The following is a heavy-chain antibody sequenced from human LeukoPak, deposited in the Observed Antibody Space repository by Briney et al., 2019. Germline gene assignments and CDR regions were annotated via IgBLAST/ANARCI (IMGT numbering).Heavy chain of an antibody. D-gene: IGHD5-18*01. CDR2: INPNSGGT. V-gene: IGHV1-2*02. CDR1: GYTFTGYY. CDR3: ARRRGYSYGFDY. J-gene: IGHJ4*02. Sequence: ASVKVSCKASGYTFTGYYMHWVRQAPGQGLEWMGWINPNSGGTNYAQKFQGRVTMTRDTSISTAYMELSRLRSDDTAVYYCARRRGYSYGFDYWGQGALVTVSS.